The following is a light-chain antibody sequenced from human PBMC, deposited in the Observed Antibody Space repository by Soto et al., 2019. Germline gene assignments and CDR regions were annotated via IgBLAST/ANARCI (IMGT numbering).Light chain of an antibody. CDR3: SSYTSISTLV. J-gene: IGLJ1*01. V-gene: IGLV2-14*01. CDR2: EVS. CDR1: TSDVGGYNF. Sequence: QSALTQPASVSGSPGQSISISCTGTTSDVGGYNFVSWYQHHPGKAPKIMISEVSNRPSGVSNRFSGSKSGNTASLTISGLQSEDEADYYCSSYTSISTLVFGTGTKLTVL.